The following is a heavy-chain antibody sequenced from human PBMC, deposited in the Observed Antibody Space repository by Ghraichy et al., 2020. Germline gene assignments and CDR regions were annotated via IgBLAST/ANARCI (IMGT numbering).Heavy chain of an antibody. J-gene: IGHJ5*01. V-gene: IGHV4-39*01. CDR2: IYYSGST. D-gene: IGHD6-19*01. CDR1: GGSISSSSYY. Sequence: SETLSLTCTVSGGSISSSSYYWGWIRQPPGKGLEGIGSIYYSGSTYYNPTLKSRVTIFVDTSKNQFSLKLSSVTAADTAVYYCASGIAVAGTFDFWGQGTLVTVSS. CDR3: ASGIAVAGTFDF.